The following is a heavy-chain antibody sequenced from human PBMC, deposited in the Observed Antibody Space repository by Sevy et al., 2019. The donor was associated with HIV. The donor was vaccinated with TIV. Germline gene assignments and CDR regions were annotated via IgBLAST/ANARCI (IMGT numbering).Heavy chain of an antibody. J-gene: IGHJ4*02. Sequence: GGSLRLSCTASGFMFRIYEMTWFPQPPGKGLEWFSYISIGVSGTNYSDSVKGRFTISSETAKNSLLLQMNSLRAEDTAVYYCARDLPPSATTVAHFDYWGQGTLVTVSS. CDR1: GFMFRIYE. CDR2: ISIGVSGT. D-gene: IGHD4-17*01. V-gene: IGHV3-48*03. CDR3: ARDLPPSATTVAHFDY.